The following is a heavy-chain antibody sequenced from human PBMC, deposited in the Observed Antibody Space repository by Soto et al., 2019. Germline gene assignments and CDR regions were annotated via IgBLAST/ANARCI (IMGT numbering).Heavy chain of an antibody. D-gene: IGHD3-9*01. J-gene: IGHJ6*02. V-gene: IGHV1-69*02. Sequence: ASVKVSCKASGGTFSSYTISWVRQAPGQGLEWMGRIIPILGIANYAQKFQGRVTITADKSTSTAYMELSSLRSEDTAVYYCARGGLRYFDWSPSMDVWGQGTTVTVSS. CDR2: IIPILGIA. CDR3: ARGGLRYFDWSPSMDV. CDR1: GGTFSSYT.